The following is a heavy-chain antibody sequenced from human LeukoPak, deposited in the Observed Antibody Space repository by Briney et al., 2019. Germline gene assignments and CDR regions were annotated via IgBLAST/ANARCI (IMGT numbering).Heavy chain of an antibody. D-gene: IGHD3-3*01. CDR2: IIPIFGTA. V-gene: IGHV1-69*13. J-gene: IGHJ6*02. CDR1: GGTFSSYA. Sequence: SVNVSCKASGGTFSSYAISWVRQAPGQGLEWMGGIIPIFGTANYAQKFQGRVTITADESTSTANMELSSLRSEDTAVYYCARKEFLEWLLRPDYYYYGMDVWGQGTTVTVSS. CDR3: ARKEFLEWLLRPDYYYYGMDV.